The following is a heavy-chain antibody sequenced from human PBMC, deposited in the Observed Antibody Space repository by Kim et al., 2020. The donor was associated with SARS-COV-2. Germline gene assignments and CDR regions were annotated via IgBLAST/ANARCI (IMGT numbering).Heavy chain of an antibody. V-gene: IGHV3-13*01. CDR3: ARELNYYYDL. Sequence: ETYYPGSVKGRCTISRENAKNSLYLQMNSLRAGDTAVYYCARELNYYYDLWGQGTMVTVSS. CDR2: ET. J-gene: IGHJ3*01. D-gene: IGHD3-22*01.